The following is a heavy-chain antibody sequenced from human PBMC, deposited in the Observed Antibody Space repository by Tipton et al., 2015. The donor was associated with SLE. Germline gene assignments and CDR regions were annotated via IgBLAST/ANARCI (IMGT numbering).Heavy chain of an antibody. Sequence: TLSLTCTVSGAPVSSYYWAWIRQPPGKGLEWIGSVDHNGDSYYNPSLRSRVATSLDTSKNQFSLKLASVTAADTAVYYCARGQHQFGRFDYWGQGTLVTVSS. CDR3: ARGQHQFGRFDY. V-gene: IGHV4-38-2*02. CDR2: VDHNGDS. D-gene: IGHD3/OR15-3a*01. J-gene: IGHJ4*02. CDR1: GAPVSSYY.